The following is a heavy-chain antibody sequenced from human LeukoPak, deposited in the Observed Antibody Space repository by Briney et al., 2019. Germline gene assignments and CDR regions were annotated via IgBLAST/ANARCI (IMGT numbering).Heavy chain of an antibody. CDR1: GFTFSSYS. J-gene: IGHJ4*02. CDR3: ARDWRAIVVVPAAPFFDY. D-gene: IGHD2-2*01. Sequence: GGSLRLSCAASGFTFSSYSMNWVRQAPGKGLEWVSSISSSSSYIYYADSVKGRFTISRDNAKNSLYLQMNSLRAEDTAVYYCARDWRAIVVVPAAPFFDYWGQGTLVTVSS. CDR2: ISSSSSYI. V-gene: IGHV3-21*01.